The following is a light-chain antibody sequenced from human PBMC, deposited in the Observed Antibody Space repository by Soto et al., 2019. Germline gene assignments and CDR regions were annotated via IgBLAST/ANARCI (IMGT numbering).Light chain of an antibody. CDR1: QSVSSN. CDR3: QQYNNWPGLT. V-gene: IGKV3-15*01. J-gene: IGKJ4*01. Sequence: EIGMTQSPATLSVSPGERATLSCRASQSVSSNLAWYQQKPGQAPRLLIYGASTRATGIPARFSGSGSGTEFTLTISSLQSEDFAVYYCQQYNNWPGLTFGGGTKVEIK. CDR2: GAS.